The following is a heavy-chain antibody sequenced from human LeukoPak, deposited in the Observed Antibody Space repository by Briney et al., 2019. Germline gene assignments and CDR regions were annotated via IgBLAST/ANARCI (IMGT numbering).Heavy chain of an antibody. CDR3: ARGASRSFDY. CDR2: MNPNSGNT. CDR1: GYIFTTYE. V-gene: IGHV1-8*03. Sequence: GASVKVSCKASGYIFTTYEIHWVRQATGQGLEWMGWMNPNSGNTGYVQNFQGRVTITRTTSINTAYMELSSLRSEDTAVYYCARGASRSFDYWGQGTLVTVSS. J-gene: IGHJ4*02.